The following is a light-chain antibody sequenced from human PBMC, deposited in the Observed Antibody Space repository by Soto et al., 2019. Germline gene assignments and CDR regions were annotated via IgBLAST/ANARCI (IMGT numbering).Light chain of an antibody. CDR2: GIS. V-gene: IGKV3-20*01. CDR3: QQYVTSSPRT. J-gene: IGKJ1*01. CDR1: HTISSSY. Sequence: EIVLTQSPGTLSLSPGERATLSCRASHTISSSYLAWYQQKPGQAPRLLMYGISRRATGIPDRFSGSGSGTDFTLTITRLEPEDFAVYYCQQYVTSSPRTFGQETKVDIK.